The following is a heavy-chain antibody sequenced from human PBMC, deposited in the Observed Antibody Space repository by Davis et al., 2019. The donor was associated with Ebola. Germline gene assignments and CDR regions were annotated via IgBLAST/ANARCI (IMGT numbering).Heavy chain of an antibody. CDR2: IYHSGNT. CDR1: GYSISSGYY. CDR3: AKDVAIFGVDIRGMENCYMDV. D-gene: IGHD3-3*02. J-gene: IGHJ6*03. V-gene: IGHV4-38-2*02. Sequence: PSETLSLTCTVSGYSISSGYYWGWIRQPPGKGLEWIGNIYHSGNTYYNPSLKSRVTISVDTSKNQFSLKLSSVTAADTAAYYCAKDVAIFGVDIRGMENCYMDVWGKGTTVTVSS.